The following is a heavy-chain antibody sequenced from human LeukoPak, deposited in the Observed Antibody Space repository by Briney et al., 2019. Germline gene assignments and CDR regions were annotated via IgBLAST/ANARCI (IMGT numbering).Heavy chain of an antibody. CDR2: ISAYNGNT. Sequence: ASVKDSCKASGYTFTSYGISWVRQAPGQGLEWMGWISAYNGNTNYAQKLQGRVTMTTDTSTSTAYMELRSLRSDDTAVYYCARAYSSSWWYYFDYWGQGTLVTVSS. V-gene: IGHV1-18*01. D-gene: IGHD6-13*01. CDR1: GYTFTSYG. J-gene: IGHJ4*02. CDR3: ARAYSSSWWYYFDY.